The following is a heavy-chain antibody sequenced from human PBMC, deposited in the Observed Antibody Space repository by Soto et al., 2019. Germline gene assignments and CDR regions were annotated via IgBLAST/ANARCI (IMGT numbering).Heavy chain of an antibody. Sequence: GASVKVSCKASGYTFTSYAMHWVRQAPGQRLEWMGWINAGNGNTKYSQKFQGRVTITRDTSASTAYMELSSLRSEDTAVYYCARDPFYYYGSGSYYRLGYFDYWGQGTLVTVSS. CDR3: ARDPFYYYGSGSYYRLGYFDY. J-gene: IGHJ4*02. D-gene: IGHD3-10*01. CDR2: INAGNGNT. CDR1: GYTFTSYA. V-gene: IGHV1-3*01.